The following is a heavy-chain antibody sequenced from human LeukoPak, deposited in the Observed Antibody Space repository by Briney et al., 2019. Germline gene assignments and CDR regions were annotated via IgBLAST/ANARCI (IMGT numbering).Heavy chain of an antibody. D-gene: IGHD2-15*01. CDR1: GFTFSSYA. CDR2: ISGSGGST. Sequence: PGGSLRLSCAASGFTFSSYAMSWVRQAPGKGLEWVSAISGSGGSTYYADSVKGRFTISRDNSKNTLYLQMNSLRAEDTAVYYCATYPYCSGGSCYLAIGTFDIWGQGTMVTVSS. V-gene: IGHV3-23*01. CDR3: ATYPYCSGGSCYLAIGTFDI. J-gene: IGHJ3*02.